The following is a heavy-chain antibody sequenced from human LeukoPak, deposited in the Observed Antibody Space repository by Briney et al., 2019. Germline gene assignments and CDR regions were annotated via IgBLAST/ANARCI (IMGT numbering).Heavy chain of an antibody. CDR2: IDWDDDK. J-gene: IGHJ4*02. Sequence: SGPALVKPTQTLTLTCTFSGFSLSTSGMRGSWIRQPPGQALEWLARIDWDDDKFYSTSLKTRLTISKDTSKNQVVLTMTTMDPVDTATYYCARSIWFGELYFDYWGQGTLVTVSS. CDR1: GFSLSTSGMR. CDR3: ARSIWFGELYFDY. D-gene: IGHD3-10*01. V-gene: IGHV2-70*04.